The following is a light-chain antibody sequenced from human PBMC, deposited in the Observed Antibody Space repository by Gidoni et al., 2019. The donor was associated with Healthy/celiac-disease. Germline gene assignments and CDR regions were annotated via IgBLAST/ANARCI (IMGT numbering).Light chain of an antibody. CDR2: QDS. Sequence: SYALPQPPSVSVSPGQTASITCSGDKLGDKYACWYQQKPGQSPGLVIYQDSKRPSGIPERFSGSNSGNTATLTISGTQAMDEADYYCQAWDSSTVVFGGGTKLTVL. V-gene: IGLV3-1*01. CDR3: QAWDSSTVV. CDR1: KLGDKY. J-gene: IGLJ2*01.